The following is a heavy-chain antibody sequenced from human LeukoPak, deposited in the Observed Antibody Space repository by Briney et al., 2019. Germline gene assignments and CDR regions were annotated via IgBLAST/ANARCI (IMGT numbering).Heavy chain of an antibody. D-gene: IGHD3-10*01. CDR1: GFTFSSYA. CDR3: ARGDLHYYDSTRRGLDI. V-gene: IGHV3-30*04. J-gene: IGHJ3*02. CDR2: ISFDGSNK. Sequence: GGSLRLSCAASGFTFSSYAMHWVRQAPGKGLYWVAVISFDGSNKYYTDSVKGRFTISRDNSKNTLYLQMNSLRPEDTAVYYCARGDLHYYDSTRRGLDIWGQGTMVTVSS.